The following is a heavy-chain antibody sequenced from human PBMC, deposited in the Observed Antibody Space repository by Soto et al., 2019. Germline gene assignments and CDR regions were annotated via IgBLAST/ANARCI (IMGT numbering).Heavy chain of an antibody. V-gene: IGHV3-30-3*01. CDR3: ARGGGSILTGYPTDY. CDR1: GFTFSSYA. CDR2: ISYDGSNK. Sequence: LRLSCAASGFTFSSYAMHWVRQAPGKGLEWVAVISYDGSNKYYADSVKGRFTISRDNSKNTLYLQMNSLRAEDTAVYYCARGGGSILTGYPTDYWGQGTLVTVSS. D-gene: IGHD3-9*01. J-gene: IGHJ4*02.